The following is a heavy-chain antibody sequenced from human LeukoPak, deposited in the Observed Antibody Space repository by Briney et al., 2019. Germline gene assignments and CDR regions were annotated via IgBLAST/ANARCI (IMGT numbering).Heavy chain of an antibody. V-gene: IGHV3-64*01. D-gene: IGHD3-3*01. CDR2: ISSNGGST. CDR3: ARGGGTIFGVVTKRGFDY. CDR1: GFTFSSYA. Sequence: GGSLRLSCAASGFTFSSYAMHWVRQAPRKGLEYVSAISSNGGSTYYANSVKGRFTISRDNSKNTLYLQMGSLRAEDMAVYYCARGGGTIFGVVTKRGFDYWGQGTLVTVSS. J-gene: IGHJ4*02.